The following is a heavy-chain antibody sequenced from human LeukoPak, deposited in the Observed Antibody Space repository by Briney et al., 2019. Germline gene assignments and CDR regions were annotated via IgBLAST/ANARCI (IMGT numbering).Heavy chain of an antibody. CDR1: GFTFSSYW. J-gene: IGHJ4*02. CDR2: IKQDGSEK. CDR3: GRSAAAGFFDY. Sequence: GGSLRLSCAASGFTFSSYWMSWVRQAPGRGLEWVANIKQDGSEKYYVDSVKGRSTISRDNAKNSLYMQMNSLRAEDTAVYYCGRSAAAGFFDYWGQGTLVTVSS. D-gene: IGHD6-13*01. V-gene: IGHV3-7*03.